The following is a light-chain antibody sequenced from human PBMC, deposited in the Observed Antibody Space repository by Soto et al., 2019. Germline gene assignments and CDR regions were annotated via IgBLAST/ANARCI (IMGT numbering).Light chain of an antibody. V-gene: IGLV2-14*01. CDR3: SSYTSSSTPYV. CDR2: DVS. CDR1: SSDFGGYNY. Sequence: QSVLTQPASVSGSPGQSITISCTGTSSDFGGYNYVSWYQQHPGKAPKLMIYDVSNRPSGVSNRFSGSKSGNTASLTISGLQAEDEADYYGSSYTSSSTPYVFVPGTIVT. J-gene: IGLJ1*01.